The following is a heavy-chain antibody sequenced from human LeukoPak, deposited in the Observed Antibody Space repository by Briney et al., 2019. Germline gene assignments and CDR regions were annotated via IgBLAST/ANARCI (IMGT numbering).Heavy chain of an antibody. CDR3: AREYYDSSGYYYGGLDY. CDR2: IIPILGIA. V-gene: IGHV1-69*04. J-gene: IGHJ4*02. Sequence: SVKVSCKASGYTFTSYDINWVRQAPGQGLEWMGRIIPILGIANYAQKFQGRVTITADKSTSTAYMELSSLRSEDTAVYYCAREYYDSSGYYYGGLDYWGQGTLVTVSS. D-gene: IGHD3-22*01. CDR1: GYTFTSYD.